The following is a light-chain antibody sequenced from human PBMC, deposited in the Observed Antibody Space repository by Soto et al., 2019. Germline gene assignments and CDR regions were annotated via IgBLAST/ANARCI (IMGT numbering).Light chain of an antibody. CDR3: QQYGSSLTWT. CDR1: QSVSSSY. Sequence: VLTQSPGTLSLSPGERATLSCRASQSVSSSYLAWYQQKPGQAPRLLIYGASSRATGIPARFSGSGSGTDFTLTISSLEPEDFAVYYCQQYGSSLTWTFGQGTKVDIK. V-gene: IGKV3-20*01. J-gene: IGKJ1*01. CDR2: GAS.